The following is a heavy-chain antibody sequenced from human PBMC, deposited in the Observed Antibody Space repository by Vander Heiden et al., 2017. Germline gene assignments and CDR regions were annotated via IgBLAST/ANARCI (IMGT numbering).Heavy chain of an antibody. Sequence: QVQLVESGGGVDQPGRSLRLSCAASGFTFSSYAMHWVRQAPGKGLEWVAVISYDGSNKYYADAVKGRFTISRDNSKNTMYLQMKRMRDEDTAVYYCARDRSYSSRWLDYWGQGTLVTVSS. CDR3: ARDRSYSSRWLDY. J-gene: IGHJ4*02. CDR2: ISYDGSNK. V-gene: IGHV3-30*04. CDR1: GFTFSSYA. D-gene: IGHD6-13*01.